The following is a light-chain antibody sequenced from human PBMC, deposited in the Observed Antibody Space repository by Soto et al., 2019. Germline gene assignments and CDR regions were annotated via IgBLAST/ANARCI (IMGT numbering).Light chain of an antibody. CDR1: QGISSW. CDR2: STS. V-gene: IGKV1-12*02. CDR3: QEANSFT. Sequence: DIQMTQSPSSVSASVGDRVTITCRASQGISSWLAWYQQKPGKAPNLLSYSTSSLQSGVPSRDSGSGSGTDFTLNISSLQPEDLATYYSQEANSFTFGGGTKVEI. J-gene: IGKJ4*01.